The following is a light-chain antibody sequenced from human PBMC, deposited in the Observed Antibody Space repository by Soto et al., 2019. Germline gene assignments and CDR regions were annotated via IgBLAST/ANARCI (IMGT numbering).Light chain of an antibody. Sequence: EIVLTQSPATLSLSPGERATLSCRASQSVSSYLAWYQQKPGQAPRLLIYDASNRATGIPARFSGSGSGTDFTLTISSLEPEDFAVYYCQQRSNWPPSWTFGQGTKGISN. J-gene: IGKJ1*01. V-gene: IGKV3-11*01. CDR1: QSVSSY. CDR3: QQRSNWPPSWT. CDR2: DAS.